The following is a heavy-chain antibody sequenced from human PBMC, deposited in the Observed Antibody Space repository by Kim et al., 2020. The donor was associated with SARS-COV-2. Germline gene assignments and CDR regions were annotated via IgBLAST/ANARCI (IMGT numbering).Heavy chain of an antibody. CDR3: VKVNQVAYYNSGMWHGMDV. D-gene: IGHD3-10*01. Sequence: GGSLRLSCAASGFTFRDYAMHWVRQAPGEGLEWVAGIRWNSAEIDYADSVKGRFTISRDNAKDSLYLQMNSLRADDTALYYCVKVNQVAYYNSGMWHGMDVWGQGTTVTVSS. V-gene: IGHV3-9*01. CDR2: IRWNSAEI. CDR1: GFTFRDYA. J-gene: IGHJ6*02.